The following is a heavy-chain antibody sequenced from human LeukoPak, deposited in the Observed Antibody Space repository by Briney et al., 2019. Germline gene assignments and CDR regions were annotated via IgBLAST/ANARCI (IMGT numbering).Heavy chain of an antibody. J-gene: IGHJ6*02. D-gene: IGHD6-6*01. CDR1: GGSISSYY. Sequence: SETLSLTCPVSGGSISSYYWSWIRQPPGKGLEWIGYIYYSGSTNYNPPLKSRVPISVDTSKNQFSLKLSSVTAADTAVYYCARSGIAARVTIYYYYGMDVWGQGTTVTVSS. CDR2: IYYSGST. CDR3: ARSGIAARVTIYYYYGMDV. V-gene: IGHV4-59*01.